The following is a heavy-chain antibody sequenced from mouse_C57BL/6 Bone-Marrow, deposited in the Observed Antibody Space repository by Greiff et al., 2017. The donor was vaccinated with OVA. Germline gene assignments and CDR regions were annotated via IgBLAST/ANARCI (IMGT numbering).Heavy chain of an antibody. CDR1: GYTFTDYN. D-gene: IGHD2-2*01. V-gene: IGHV1-22*01. J-gene: IGHJ2*01. CDR3: ARMGYDFDF. CDR2: INPNNGGT. Sequence: EVHLVESGPELVKPGASVKMSCKASGYTFTDYNMHWVKQSHGKSLEWIGYINPNNGGTSYNQKFKGKATLTVNKSSSTAYMELRSLTSEDSAVYYCARMGYDFDFGGQGTALTVSS.